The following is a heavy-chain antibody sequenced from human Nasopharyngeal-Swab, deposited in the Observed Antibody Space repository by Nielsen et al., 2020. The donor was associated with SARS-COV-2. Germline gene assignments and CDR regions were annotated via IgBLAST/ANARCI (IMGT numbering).Heavy chain of an antibody. Sequence: GGSLRLSCAASGFTFSSYGMHWVRQATGKGLEWVAVISYDGSNKYYADSVKGRFTISRDNSKNTLYLQMNSLRAEDTAVYYCAKDFRSGWTSYYYYYMDVWGKGTTVPVSS. CDR3: AKDFRSGWTSYYYYYMDV. J-gene: IGHJ6*03. V-gene: IGHV3-30*18. D-gene: IGHD6-19*01. CDR2: ISYDGSNK. CDR1: GFTFSSYG.